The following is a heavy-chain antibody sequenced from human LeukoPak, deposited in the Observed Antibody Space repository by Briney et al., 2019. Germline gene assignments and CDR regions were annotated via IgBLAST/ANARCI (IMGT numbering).Heavy chain of an antibody. CDR1: GFTFSSYA. Sequence: GGSLRLSCAASGFTFSSYAMHWVRQAPGKGLEWVAVISYDGSNKYYADSVKGRFTISRDNSKNTLYLQMNSLRAEDTAVYYCAKVSGSYITGTTIPVYYYYGMDVWGQGTTVTVSS. CDR3: AKVSGSYITGTTIPVYYYYGMDV. D-gene: IGHD1-7*01. J-gene: IGHJ6*02. V-gene: IGHV3-30-3*01. CDR2: ISYDGSNK.